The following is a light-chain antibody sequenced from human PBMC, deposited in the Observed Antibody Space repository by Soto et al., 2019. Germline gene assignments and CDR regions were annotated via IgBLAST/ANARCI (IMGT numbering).Light chain of an antibody. CDR2: EVS. CDR3: SSYTTTNSPV. J-gene: IGLJ1*01. Sequence: QSALTQPASVSGSPGQSVTISCSGTSSDVGTYKYVSWYQQHPGKAPKLMIYEVSYRPSGVSNRFSGSKSGNTASLTISGLQAEDEADYYCSSYTTTNSPVFGIGTKVTV. V-gene: IGLV2-14*01. CDR1: SSDVGTYKY.